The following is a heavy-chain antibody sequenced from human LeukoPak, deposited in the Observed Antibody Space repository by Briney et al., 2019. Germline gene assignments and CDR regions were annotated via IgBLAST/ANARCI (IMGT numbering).Heavy chain of an antibody. CDR1: GFTFSSFG. V-gene: IGHV3-33*01. CDR3: ARDPSSSSWLYSFDY. J-gene: IGHJ4*02. Sequence: GGSLRLSCAASGFTFSSFGMHWVRQAPGKGLEWVAVIWYDGTNEYYADSVKGRFTISRDNSKNTLYLQMNSLRAEDTAVYYCARDPSSSSWLYSFDYWGQGTLVTVSS. D-gene: IGHD6-13*01. CDR2: IWYDGTNE.